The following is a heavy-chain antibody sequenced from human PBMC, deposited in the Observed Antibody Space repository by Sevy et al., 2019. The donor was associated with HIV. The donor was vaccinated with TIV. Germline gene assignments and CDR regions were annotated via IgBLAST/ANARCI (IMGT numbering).Heavy chain of an antibody. Sequence: GGSLRLSCAASGFSYSSYGMHWVRQAPGKVLERVAYIQYDGSNKDYADSVKGRFTISRDNSKNTLDLQMNSLRVEDTAVYYCVKEGGGEGGDHWGQGTLVTVSS. CDR2: IQYDGSNK. J-gene: IGHJ4*02. D-gene: IGHD2-21*01. CDR3: VKEGGGEGGDH. CDR1: GFSYSSYG. V-gene: IGHV3-30*02.